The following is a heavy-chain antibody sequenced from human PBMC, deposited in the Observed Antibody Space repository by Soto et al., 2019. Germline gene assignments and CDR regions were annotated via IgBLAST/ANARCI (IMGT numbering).Heavy chain of an antibody. J-gene: IGHJ5*02. V-gene: IGHV3-23*01. Sequence: GGSLRLSCAASGFTFSSYAMSWVRQAPGKGLEWVSAISGSGGSTYYADSVKGRFTISRDNSKNTLYLQMNGLRAEDTAVYYCFVRATPEFDPWGQGTLVTVSS. CDR3: FVRATPEFDP. CDR2: ISGSGGST. D-gene: IGHD5-12*01. CDR1: GFTFSSYA.